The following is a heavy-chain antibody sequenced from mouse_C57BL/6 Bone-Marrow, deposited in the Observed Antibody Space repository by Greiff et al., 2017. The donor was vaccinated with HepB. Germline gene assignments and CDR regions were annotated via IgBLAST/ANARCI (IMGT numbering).Heavy chain of an antibody. CDR2: GQGLEWIG. Sequence: VQLLQPGPELARPWASVKISCQAFYSFFSRVYFAFWDPNYRIQWVKLRPGQGLEWIGAFYPGNGDTSYNQQFKGMATFTADKSSSTAYMQLSSLTSEDSAVYYCALKWEGYWYFDVWGTGTTVTVSS. CDR3: SEDSAVYYCALKWEGYWYFDV. CDR1: YSFFSRVY. V-gene: IGHV1-87*01. D-gene: IGHD1-3*01. J-gene: IGHJ1*03.